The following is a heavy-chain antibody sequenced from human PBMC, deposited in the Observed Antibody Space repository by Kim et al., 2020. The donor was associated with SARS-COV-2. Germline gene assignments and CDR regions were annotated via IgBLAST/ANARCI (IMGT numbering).Heavy chain of an antibody. Sequence: GGSLRLSCVVSGFTFNNYVMNWVRQAPGKGLEWVAGILHEGNNKYYSDSVGGRFTISRDNSKNTLFLQMNSLRPQDTALYFCARGKAGIGPYYYDGMDVWGQGTTVTVSS. J-gene: IGHJ6*01. V-gene: IGHV3-30-3*01. CDR3: ARGKAGIGPYYYDGMDV. CDR1: GFTFNNYV. D-gene: IGHD3-3*01. CDR2: ILHEGNNK.